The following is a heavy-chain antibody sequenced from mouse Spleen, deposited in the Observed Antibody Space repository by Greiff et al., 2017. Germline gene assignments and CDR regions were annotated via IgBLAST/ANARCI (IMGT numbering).Heavy chain of an antibody. CDR1: GYTFTSYW. J-gene: IGHJ2*01. CDR2: IDPSDSYT. D-gene: IGHD1-1*01. CDR3: ARNYYGSSYYY. Sequence: QVQLQQPGAELVKPGASVKLSCKASGYTFTSYWMQWVKQRPGQGLEWIGEIDPSDSYTNYNQKFKGKATLTVDTSSSTAYMQLSSLTYEDSAVYYCARNYYGSSYYYWGQGTTLTVSS. V-gene: IGHV1-50*01.